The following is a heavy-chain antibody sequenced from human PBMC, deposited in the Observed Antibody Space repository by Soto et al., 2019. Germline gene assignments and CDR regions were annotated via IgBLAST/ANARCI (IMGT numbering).Heavy chain of an antibody. Sequence: GESLKISCKGSGYTFTYYWIGWVRQMPGKGLEWMGIIYPGDSDTKYNPSFQGQVTISADKSITTTYLQWSSLKASDTAIYYCAASIFYYGMDVWGQGTTVTVS. CDR3: AASIFYYGMDV. V-gene: IGHV5-51*01. J-gene: IGHJ6*02. CDR1: GYTFTYYW. CDR2: IYPGDSDT.